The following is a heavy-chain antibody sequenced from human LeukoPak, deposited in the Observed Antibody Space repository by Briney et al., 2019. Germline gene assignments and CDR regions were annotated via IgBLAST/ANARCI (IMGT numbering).Heavy chain of an antibody. J-gene: IGHJ6*02. Sequence: SETLSLTCAVYGGSFSGYYWSWIRQPPGKGLEWIGEINHSGSTNYNPSLKSRVTISVDTSKSQFSLKLSSVTAADTAVYYCARGKLTMVRGVISYGMDVWGQGTTVTVSS. CDR1: GGSFSGYY. V-gene: IGHV4-34*01. CDR2: INHSGST. CDR3: ARGKLTMVRGVISYGMDV. D-gene: IGHD3-10*01.